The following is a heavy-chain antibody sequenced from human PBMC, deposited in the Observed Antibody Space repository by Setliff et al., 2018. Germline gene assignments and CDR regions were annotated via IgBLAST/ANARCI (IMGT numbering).Heavy chain of an antibody. CDR2: FSGSSSTI. V-gene: IGHV3-48*01. Sequence: QTGGSLRLSCAASGFTFSSYSMNWVRQAPGKGLEWVSYFSGSSSTIRYADSVKGRFTISRDNAKNSLYLQMNSLRAEDTAVYYCARSGNYRVDYWGQGTLVTVSS. CDR3: ARSGNYRVDY. D-gene: IGHD1-26*01. CDR1: GFTFSSYS. J-gene: IGHJ4*02.